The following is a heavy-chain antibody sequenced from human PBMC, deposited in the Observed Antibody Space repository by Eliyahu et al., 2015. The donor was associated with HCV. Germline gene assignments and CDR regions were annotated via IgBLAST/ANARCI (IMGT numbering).Heavy chain of an antibody. CDR2: IXGPXVPT. D-gene: IGHD6-6*01. V-gene: IGHV3-23*01. Sequence: EVQLLESGGGLVQPGGSLRLSCAASGFTFSRYXISWFRQAPGKGLEWVSAIXGPXVPTYXADSXXGRFTISRDNSKNTLFLQMNSLRAEDTAVYYCAKWVGYSTSSGYQRYFDNWGQGTLVTVSS. CDR3: AKWVGYSTSSGYQRYFDN. J-gene: IGHJ4*02. CDR1: GFTFSRYX.